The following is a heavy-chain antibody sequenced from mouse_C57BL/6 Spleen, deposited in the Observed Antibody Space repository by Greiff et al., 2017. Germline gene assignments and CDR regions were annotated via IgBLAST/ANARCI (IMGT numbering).Heavy chain of an antibody. J-gene: IGHJ2*01. CDR3: ASDYYGSSYFDY. D-gene: IGHD1-1*01. CDR1: GFTFSSYA. CDR2: ISDGGSYT. Sequence: EVKLVESGGGLVKPGGSLKLSCAASGFTFSSYAMSWVRQTPEKRLEWVATISDGGSYTYYPDNVKGRFTISRDNAKNNLYLQMNHLKSEDTAMYYCASDYYGSSYFDYWGQGTTLTVSS. V-gene: IGHV5-4*03.